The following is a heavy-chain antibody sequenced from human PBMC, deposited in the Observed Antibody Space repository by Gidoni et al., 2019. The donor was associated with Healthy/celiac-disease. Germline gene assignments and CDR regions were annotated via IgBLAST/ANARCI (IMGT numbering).Heavy chain of an antibody. CDR3: AREGGYSYGYDY. V-gene: IGHV3-21*01. CDR1: GFTFSSYS. CDR2: ISSSSSYI. Sequence: EVQLVESGGGLVKPGGSLRLSCAASGFTFSSYSMNWVRQAPGKGLGWVSSISSSSSYIYYADSVKGRFTISRDNAKNSLYLQMNSLRAEDTAVYYCAREGGYSYGYDYWGQGTLVTVSS. D-gene: IGHD5-18*01. J-gene: IGHJ4*02.